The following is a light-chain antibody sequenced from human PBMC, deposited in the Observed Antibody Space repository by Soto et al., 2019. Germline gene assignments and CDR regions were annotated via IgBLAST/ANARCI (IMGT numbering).Light chain of an antibody. V-gene: IGLV2-14*01. Sequence: QSALTQPASVSGSPGQSITISCTGTSSDVGHYNYVSWYQQHPGKAPKLMISEVSNRPSGVSSRFSGSKSGNTASLTISGLQADDEADYYCNSYTSSSTHVFGTGTKAAVL. CDR1: SSDVGHYNY. J-gene: IGLJ1*01. CDR2: EVS. CDR3: NSYTSSSTHV.